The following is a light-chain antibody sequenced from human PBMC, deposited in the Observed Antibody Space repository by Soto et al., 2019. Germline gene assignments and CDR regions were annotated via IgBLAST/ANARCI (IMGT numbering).Light chain of an antibody. CDR2: SDN. V-gene: IGLV1-44*01. Sequence: QSVLTQPPSASGTPGQWVTISCSGSSSNIGSNTVNWYQQLPGTAPKLLIYSDNQRPSGVPDRFSGSKSGISASLAISGLQSEDEADYYCAAWDDSLNGAVFGGGTQLTVL. CDR3: AAWDDSLNGAV. CDR1: SSNIGSNT. J-gene: IGLJ7*01.